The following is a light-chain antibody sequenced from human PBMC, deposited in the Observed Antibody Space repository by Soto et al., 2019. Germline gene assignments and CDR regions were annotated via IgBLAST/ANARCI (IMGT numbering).Light chain of an antibody. CDR3: QQRSNWPPMYT. CDR2: DVS. Sequence: EIVLTQSPATLSLSPGERATLSCRASQSVSSYLAWYQQKPGQAPRLLIYDVSNRATGTPARFSGSGSGTDFTLTISSLEPEDFAVYYCQQRSNWPPMYTFGQRTKLEIK. V-gene: IGKV3-11*01. CDR1: QSVSSY. J-gene: IGKJ2*01.